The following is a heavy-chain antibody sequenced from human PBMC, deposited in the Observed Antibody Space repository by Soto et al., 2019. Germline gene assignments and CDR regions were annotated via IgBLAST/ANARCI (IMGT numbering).Heavy chain of an antibody. Sequence: QIHLVQSGADVKKPGASVTISCQTSGYSFTEFGLHWVRQAPGHRLEWLGWVNTGNGDTRYPQNLQGRITITRDTAATTAYMQLNSLRSEDTAVYYCASEYYDPLAGRYFEPWGQGTLITVSS. D-gene: IGHD3-9*01. J-gene: IGHJ5*02. CDR3: ASEYYDPLAGRYFEP. CDR1: GYSFTEFG. CDR2: VNTGNGDT. V-gene: IGHV1-3*04.